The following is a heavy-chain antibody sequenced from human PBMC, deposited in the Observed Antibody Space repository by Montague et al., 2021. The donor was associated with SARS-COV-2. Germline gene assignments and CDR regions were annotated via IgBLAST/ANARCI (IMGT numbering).Heavy chain of an antibody. J-gene: IGHJ5*01. Sequence: SETLSLTCSVSGGSITTYYWSWVRQPAGKGLEWIGRLSTSGSTNYNLSLKSRVTMSLETSKNQVSLKLSSVTAADTAVYYCARDASSANSPANNWFDSWGQGTLVTVSS. D-gene: IGHD4/OR15-4a*01. CDR1: GGSITTYY. CDR3: ARDASSANSPANNWFDS. CDR2: LSTSGST. V-gene: IGHV4-4*07.